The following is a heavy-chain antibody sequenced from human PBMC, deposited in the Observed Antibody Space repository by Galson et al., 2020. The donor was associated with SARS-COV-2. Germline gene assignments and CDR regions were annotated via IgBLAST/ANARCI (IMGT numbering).Heavy chain of an antibody. Sequence: ETSETLSLTCTVSGGSISSGDYYWSWIRQPPGKGQEWIGYIYYSASTYYNPSLKSRVTISVDTSKNQFSLKLSSVTAADTAVYYCARVLGSITFGGVIVIGPFDYWGQGTLVTVSS. CDR2: IYYSAST. D-gene: IGHD3-16*02. J-gene: IGHJ4*02. V-gene: IGHV4-30-4*01. CDR1: GGSISSGDYY. CDR3: ARVLGSITFGGVIVIGPFDY.